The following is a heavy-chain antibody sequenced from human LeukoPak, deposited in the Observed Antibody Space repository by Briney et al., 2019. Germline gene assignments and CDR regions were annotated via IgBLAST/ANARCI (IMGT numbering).Heavy chain of an antibody. V-gene: IGHV3-33*01. J-gene: IGHJ4*02. Sequence: PGGSLRLSCVASGFTFRSYAMHWVRQAPDKGLEWVAVIWFDGSNEHYADSMKGRVTISRDNSKNTLYLQMYTLRAEDTAVYYCARDQYSSGWSHPGDYWGQGTLVTVSS. CDR1: GFTFRSYA. CDR3: ARDQYSSGWSHPGDY. CDR2: IWFDGSNE. D-gene: IGHD6-19*01.